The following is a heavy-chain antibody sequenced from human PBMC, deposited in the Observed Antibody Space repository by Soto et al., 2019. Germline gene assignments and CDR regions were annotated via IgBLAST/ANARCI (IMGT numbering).Heavy chain of an antibody. CDR2: ISGGSSYT. J-gene: IGHJ4*02. V-gene: IGHV3-11*06. Sequence: QVQLVESGGVLVKPGGSLRLACAASGFIFDDSYMSWIRQAPGKGLEWLSYISGGSSYTNYADSVKGRFTISRDNAKRSLYLEMNSLRADDTAVYYCAKTIVAASGYYFDHWGQGNLVTVSS. D-gene: IGHD2-21*01. CDR3: AKTIVAASGYYFDH. CDR1: GFIFDDSY.